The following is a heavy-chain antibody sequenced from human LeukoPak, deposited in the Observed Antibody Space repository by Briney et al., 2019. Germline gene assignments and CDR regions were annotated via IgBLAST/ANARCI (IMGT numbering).Heavy chain of an antibody. CDR1: GFTFSSYA. J-gene: IGHJ4*02. CDR3: ARVTQQLAIDY. D-gene: IGHD6-13*01. CDR2: ISGSGGST. V-gene: IGHV3-23*01. Sequence: QPGGSLRLSCAASGFTFSSYAMSWVRQAPGQGLEWVSAISGSGGSTYYADSVKGRFTISRDNAKNSLYLQMNSLRAEDTALYYCARVTQQLAIDYWGQGTLVTVSS.